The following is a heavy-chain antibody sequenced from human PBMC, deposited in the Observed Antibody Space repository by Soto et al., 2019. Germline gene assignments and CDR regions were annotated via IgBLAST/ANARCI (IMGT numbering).Heavy chain of an antibody. D-gene: IGHD3-3*01. CDR3: ASRRTYYDFWRGYFGY. J-gene: IGHJ4*02. CDR1: GGTFSSYA. Sequence: SVKVSCKASGGTFSSYAISWVRQAPGQGLEWMGGIIPIFGTANYAQKFQGRVTITADESTSTAYMELSSLRSEDTAVYYCASRRTYYDFWRGYFGYWGQGTLVTVSS. V-gene: IGHV1-69*13. CDR2: IIPIFGTA.